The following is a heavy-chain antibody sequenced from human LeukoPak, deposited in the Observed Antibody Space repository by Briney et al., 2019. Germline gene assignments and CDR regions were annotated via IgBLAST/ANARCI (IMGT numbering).Heavy chain of an antibody. Sequence: GASVKVSCKASGGTFSSYAISWVRQAPGQGLEWMGGIIPIFGTANYAQKFQGRVTITTDESTSTAYMELSGLRSDDTAVYYCAREGRGWYFDLWGRGTLVTVSS. CDR2: IIPIFGTA. J-gene: IGHJ2*01. CDR3: AREGRGWYFDL. CDR1: GGTFSSYA. V-gene: IGHV1-69*05. D-gene: IGHD3-10*01.